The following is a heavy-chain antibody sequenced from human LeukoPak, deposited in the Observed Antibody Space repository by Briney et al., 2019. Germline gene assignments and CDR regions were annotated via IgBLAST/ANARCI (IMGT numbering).Heavy chain of an antibody. CDR1: GFTVSSNY. Sequence: GGSLRLSCAASGFTVSSNYMSWVRQAPGKGLEWVSVIYSGGSTYYADSVKGRFTISRDNSKNTLYLQMNSLRAEDTAVYYCAREATVVRGNTIDPWGQGTLVTVSS. J-gene: IGHJ5*02. CDR3: AREATVVRGNTIDP. CDR2: IYSGGST. V-gene: IGHV3-66*01. D-gene: IGHD3-10*01.